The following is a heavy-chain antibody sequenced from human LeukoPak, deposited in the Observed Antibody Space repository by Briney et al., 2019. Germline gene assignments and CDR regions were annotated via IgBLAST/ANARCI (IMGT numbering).Heavy chain of an antibody. CDR1: GFTFSSYA. J-gene: IGHJ4*02. D-gene: IGHD3-10*01. V-gene: IGHV3-23*01. CDR3: AKTRDYYGSGNHYFDY. CDR2: ISGSGGST. Sequence: GGSLRLSCAASGFTFSSYAMSWVRQAPGKGLEWVSAISGSGGSTYYADSVKGRFTISRDNSKNTLYLQMNSLRAEDTAVCYCAKTRDYYGSGNHYFDYWGQGTLVTVSS.